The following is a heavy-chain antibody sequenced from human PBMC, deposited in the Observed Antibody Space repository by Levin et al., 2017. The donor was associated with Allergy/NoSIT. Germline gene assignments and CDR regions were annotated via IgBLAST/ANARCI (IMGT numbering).Heavy chain of an antibody. CDR2: IIPIFGTA. V-gene: IGHV1-69*13. D-gene: IGHD2-2*03. J-gene: IGHJ6*02. CDR3: ARDDGYCSSTSCYRHYYYGMDV. CDR1: GGTFSSYA. Sequence: SVKVSCKASGGTFSSYAISWVRQAPGQGLEWMGGIIPIFGTANYAQKFQGRVTITADESTSTAYMELSSLRSEDTAVYYCARDDGYCSSTSCYRHYYYGMDVWGQGTTVTVSS.